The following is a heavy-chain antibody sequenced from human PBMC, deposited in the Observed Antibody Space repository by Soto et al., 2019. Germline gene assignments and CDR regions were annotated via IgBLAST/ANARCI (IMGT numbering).Heavy chain of an antibody. J-gene: IGHJ6*02. CDR1: GFTFSDYY. V-gene: IGHV3-11*01. D-gene: IGHD1-26*01. Sequence: GGSLRLSCAASGFTFSDYYMSWIRQAPGKGLEWVSYISSSGSTIYYADSVKGRFTISRDNAKNSLYLQMNSLRAEDTAVYYCASSFSGSYYYYYYGMDVWGQGTTVTVSS. CDR3: ASSFSGSYYYYYYGMDV. CDR2: ISSSGSTI.